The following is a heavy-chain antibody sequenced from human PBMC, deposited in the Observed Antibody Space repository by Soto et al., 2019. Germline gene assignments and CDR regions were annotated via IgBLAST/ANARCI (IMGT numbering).Heavy chain of an antibody. CDR2: IDSSGST. J-gene: IGHJ4*02. D-gene: IGHD3-16*02. CDR3: ASRYLY. CDR1: GDSISNGDYY. V-gene: IGHV4-30-4*01. Sequence: PSETLSLTCTVSGDSISNGDYYWSWIRQPPGRGLEWIGYIDSSGSTYYNPSLKSRLTVSVDMSKNQFSLRLTSVTASDPAVYYCASRYLYWGQGLLVTVSS.